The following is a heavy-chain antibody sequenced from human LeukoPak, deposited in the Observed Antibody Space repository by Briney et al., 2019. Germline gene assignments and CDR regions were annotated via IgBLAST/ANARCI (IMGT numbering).Heavy chain of an antibody. D-gene: IGHD5-24*01. CDR1: GDSVSSKSAT. CDR3: GRVERATIGPDY. CDR2: TYYRSKWYN. V-gene: IGHV6-1*01. J-gene: IGHJ4*02. Sequence: SQTLSLTRAISGDSVSSKSATWNWIRQSPSRGLEWLGRTYYRSKWYNDYAVSMKSRITINPDTSKNQFSLQLNSVTPEDMAVYYCGRVERATIGPDYWGQGTLVTVSS.